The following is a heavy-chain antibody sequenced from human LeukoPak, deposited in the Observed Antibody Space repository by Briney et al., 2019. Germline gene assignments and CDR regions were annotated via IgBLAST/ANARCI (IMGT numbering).Heavy chain of an antibody. CDR2: INPNSGGT. D-gene: IGHD1-26*01. V-gene: IGHV1-2*02. Sequence: GSVKVSCKASGYTFTGDYMHWARQAPGQGLEWMGWINPNSGGTNYAQKFQGRVTMTRDTSISTAYMELSRLRSDDTAVYYCAREWELATTGNYYYYYGMDVWGQGTTVTVSS. CDR3: AREWELATTGNYYYYYGMDV. CDR1: GYTFTGDY. J-gene: IGHJ6*02.